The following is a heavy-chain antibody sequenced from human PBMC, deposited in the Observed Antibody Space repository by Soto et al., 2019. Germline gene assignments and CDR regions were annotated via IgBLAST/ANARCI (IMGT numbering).Heavy chain of an antibody. CDR2: TYGSSTT. CDR1: GLNVRYNY. CDR3: ARGIGGATDFDN. Sequence: EVQLVESGGGLIQLGGSLRLSCEVSGLNVRYNYMHWVRQAPGKGLEWVAVTYGSSTTFYADSVKGRFTISGDNSDRTLFLQMNSLRAEDTAMYYCARGIGGATDFDNWGQGTLVTVSP. D-gene: IGHD1-26*01. J-gene: IGHJ4*02. V-gene: IGHV3-53*01.